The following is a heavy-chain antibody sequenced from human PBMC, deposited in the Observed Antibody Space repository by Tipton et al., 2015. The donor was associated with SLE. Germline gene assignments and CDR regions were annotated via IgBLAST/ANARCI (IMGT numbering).Heavy chain of an antibody. D-gene: IGHD1-1*01. J-gene: IGHJ6*03. CDR1: GGSITSGNYF. Sequence: TLSLTCAVSGGSITSGNYFWTWIRQPAGKGLEWIGNIYSSGSANSNPSLESRVTISIDTSKNQFSLKLTSVTAADTAVYYCARGQLMGRAAPYIDVWGRGTTVIVSS. V-gene: IGHV4-61*09. CDR2: IYSSGSA. CDR3: ARGQLMGRAAPYIDV.